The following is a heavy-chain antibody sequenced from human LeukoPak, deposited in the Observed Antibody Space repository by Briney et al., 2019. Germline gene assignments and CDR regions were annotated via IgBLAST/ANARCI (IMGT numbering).Heavy chain of an antibody. V-gene: IGHV4-39*07. J-gene: IGHJ4*02. CDR2: IYYSGST. CDR1: GGSISSSSYY. Sequence: SETLSLTCTVSGGSISSSSYYWGWIRQPPGKGLEWIGSIYYSGSTYYNPSLKSRVTISVDTSKNQFSLKLSSVTAADTAVYYCARTRGYSYGETPFDYWGQGTLVTVSS. CDR3: ARTRGYSYGETPFDY. D-gene: IGHD5-18*01.